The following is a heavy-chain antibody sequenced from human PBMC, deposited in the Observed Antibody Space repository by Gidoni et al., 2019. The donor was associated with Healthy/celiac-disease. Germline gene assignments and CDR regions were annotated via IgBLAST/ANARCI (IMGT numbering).Heavy chain of an antibody. Sequence: EVQLVETGGGLIQPGGSLRLSCAASGFTVSSNSMSWVRQAPGKGLEWVSVIYSGGSTYYADSVKGRFTISRDNSKNTLYLQMNSLRAEDTAVYYCARAWRYCSGGSCYPGGFDYWGQGTLVTVSS. J-gene: IGHJ4*02. CDR1: GFTVSSNS. D-gene: IGHD2-15*01. V-gene: IGHV3-53*02. CDR3: ARAWRYCSGGSCYPGGFDY. CDR2: IYSGGST.